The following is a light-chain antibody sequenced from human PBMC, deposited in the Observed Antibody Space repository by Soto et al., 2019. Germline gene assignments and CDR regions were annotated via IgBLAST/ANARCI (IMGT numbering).Light chain of an antibody. CDR2: AAS. CDR1: QSFSTY. CDR3: QPTYNLRP. V-gene: IGKV1-39*01. Sequence: DFQMTQSPSSLSASVGDRVTITCRASQSFSTYLAWYQQKLGKAPKLLIYAASSLQSGVPSRFSGSGSGTVFSLTICSVKLEEFATYYCQPTYNLRPFSDGTKVDIK. J-gene: IGKJ1*01.